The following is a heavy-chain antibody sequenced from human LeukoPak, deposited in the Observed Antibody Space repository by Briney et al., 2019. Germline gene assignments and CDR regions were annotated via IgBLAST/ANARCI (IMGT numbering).Heavy chain of an antibody. D-gene: IGHD3-22*01. CDR1: GFTFSSYE. CDR3: ASPYYYDSSGYLPPLGY. V-gene: IGHV3-48*03. J-gene: IGHJ4*02. CDR2: ISSSGSNI. Sequence: GGSLRLSCAASGFTFSSYEMNWVRQAPGKGLEWVSYISSSGSNIYYADSVKGRFTISRDNAKNSLYLQMNSPRAEDTAVYYCASPYYYDSSGYLPPLGYWGQGTLVTVSS.